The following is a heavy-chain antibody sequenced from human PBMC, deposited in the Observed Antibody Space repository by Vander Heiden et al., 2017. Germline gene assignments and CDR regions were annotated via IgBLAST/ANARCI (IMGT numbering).Heavy chain of an antibody. CDR2: INHSGST. V-gene: IGHV4-34*01. J-gene: IGHJ3*02. Sequence: QVQLPQWGAGLLKPSATMSLTCAVYGGSFSGYYWSWIRQPPGKELEWIGEINHSGSTNYTPSLKSRVTIPVDTSKNQCSLKLSSVTAADTAVYYCASRLRKQKHPGAFDIWGQGTMVTVSS. D-gene: IGHD3-16*01. CDR3: ASRLRKQKHPGAFDI. CDR1: GGSFSGYY.